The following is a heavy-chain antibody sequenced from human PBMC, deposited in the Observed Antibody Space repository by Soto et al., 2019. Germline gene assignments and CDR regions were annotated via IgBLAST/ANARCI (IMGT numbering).Heavy chain of an antibody. CDR2: IYYSGST. V-gene: IGHV4-61*01. CDR1: GGSVSSGSYY. J-gene: IGHJ6*02. Sequence: QVQLQESGPGLVKPSETLSLTCTVSGGSVSSGSYYWSWIRQPPGKGLEWIGYIYYSGSTNYIPSLKSRVTISVDTSKNQFSLKLSSVTAADTAVYYCARGDSGSYYYYYGMDVWGQGTTVTVSS. CDR3: ARGDSGSYYYYYGMDV. D-gene: IGHD1-26*01.